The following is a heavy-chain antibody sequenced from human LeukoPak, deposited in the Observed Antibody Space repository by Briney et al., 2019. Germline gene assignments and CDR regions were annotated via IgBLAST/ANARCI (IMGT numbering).Heavy chain of an antibody. D-gene: IGHD3-9*01. Sequence: GGSLRLSCAASGFTFSSYDTHWVRQGTGKGVEWGSGIGTAGDTYYLGSVKGRFTISREDGKNSLFLQMNSLRAEDTAVYYCVRGVSRDLVTGYGNAFIIWGQGTMVTVSS. CDR1: GFTFSSYD. J-gene: IGHJ3*02. CDR2: IGTAGDT. CDR3: VRGVSRDLVTGYGNAFII. V-gene: IGHV3-13*01.